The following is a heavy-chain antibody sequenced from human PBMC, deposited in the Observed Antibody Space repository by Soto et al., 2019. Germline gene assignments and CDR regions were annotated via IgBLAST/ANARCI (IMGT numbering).Heavy chain of an antibody. D-gene: IGHD2-2*01. J-gene: IGHJ6*02. CDR2: IGESGTPT. Sequence: EVQLLESGGGLVQPGGALRHSCAASGFTFSSYAMKWVRQAPGKGLEWVSLIGESGTPTYYADSVKGRFTISRDNSGNTLFLEMYSLRAEDTAVYYCARYLPGVRYYGIDVWGQGTTVTVSS. CDR3: ARYLPGVRYYGIDV. CDR1: GFTFSSYA. V-gene: IGHV3-23*01.